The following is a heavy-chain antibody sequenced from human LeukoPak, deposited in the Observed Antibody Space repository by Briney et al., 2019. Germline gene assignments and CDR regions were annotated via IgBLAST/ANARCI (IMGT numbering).Heavy chain of an antibody. D-gene: IGHD3-22*01. Sequence: SVKVSCKASGGTFSSYAISWVRQAPGQGLEWMGRIIPIFGIANYAQKFQGRVTITADKSTSTAYMELSSLRSEDTAVYYCASFSEKSDYYDRSGPFDYWGQGTLVTVSS. J-gene: IGHJ4*02. V-gene: IGHV1-69*04. CDR2: IIPIFGIA. CDR3: ASFSEKSDYYDRSGPFDY. CDR1: GGTFSSYA.